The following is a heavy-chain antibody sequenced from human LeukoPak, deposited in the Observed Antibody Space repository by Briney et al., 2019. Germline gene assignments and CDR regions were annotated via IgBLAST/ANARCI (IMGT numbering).Heavy chain of an antibody. J-gene: IGHJ4*02. CDR3: AKERFNGYCSDY. D-gene: IGHD3-22*01. V-gene: IGHV3-53*01. CDR2: IYSGGST. Sequence: GGSLRLSCAASGFTVSSNYMSWVRQAPGKGLEWVSVIYSGGSTYYADSVKGRFTISRDNSKNTLYLQMNSLRGDDTAEYYCAKERFNGYCSDYWGQGTLVTVSS. CDR1: GFTVSSNY.